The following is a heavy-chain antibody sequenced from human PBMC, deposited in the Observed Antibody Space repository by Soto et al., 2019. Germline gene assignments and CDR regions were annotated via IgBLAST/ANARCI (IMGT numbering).Heavy chain of an antibody. J-gene: IGHJ4*02. D-gene: IGHD6-13*01. CDR1: GGSITSSY. V-gene: IGHV4-59*04. CDR3: ARSPGQQLAPYYFDY. Sequence: SETLSLTCTVSGGSITSSYWSWIRQPPGKGLEWIGSIYYSGSTYYNPSLKSRVTMSVDTSKNQFSLKLSSVTAVDTAVYYCARSPGQQLAPYYFDYWGQGTLVTVSS. CDR2: IYYSGST.